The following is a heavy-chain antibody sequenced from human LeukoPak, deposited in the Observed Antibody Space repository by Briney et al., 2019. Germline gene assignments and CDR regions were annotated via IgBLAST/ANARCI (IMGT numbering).Heavy chain of an antibody. CDR2: INPSGGST. CDR3: ARVGYDSSAGY. D-gene: IGHD3-22*01. J-gene: IGHJ4*02. Sequence: ASVKVSCKASGGTFSSYAISWVRQAPGQGLEWMGIINPSGGSTSYAQKFQGRVTMTRDTSTSTVYMELSSLRSEDTAVYYCARVGYDSSAGYWGQGTLVTVSS. CDR1: GGTFSSYA. V-gene: IGHV1-46*01.